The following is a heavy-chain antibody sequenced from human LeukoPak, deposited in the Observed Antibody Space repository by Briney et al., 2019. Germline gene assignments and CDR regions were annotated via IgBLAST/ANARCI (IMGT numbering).Heavy chain of an antibody. J-gene: IGHJ4*02. D-gene: IGHD5-12*01. CDR2: INPNSGGT. CDR3: ASPHSGYDYFDY. V-gene: IGHV1-2*06. CDR1: GYTFTSYG. Sequence: VASVKVSCKASGYTFTSYGISWVRQAPGQGLEWMGRINPNSGGTNYAQKFQGRVTMTRDTSISTAYMELSRLRSDDTAVYYCASPHSGYDYFDYWGQGTLVTVSS.